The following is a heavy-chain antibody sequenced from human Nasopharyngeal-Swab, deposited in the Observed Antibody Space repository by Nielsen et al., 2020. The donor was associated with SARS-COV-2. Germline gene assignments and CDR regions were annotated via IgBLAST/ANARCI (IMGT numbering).Heavy chain of an antibody. Sequence: GESLKISCAASGFTFSSYAMSWVRQAPGKGLEWVSAISGSGGGTYYADSVKGRFTISRDNSKNTLYLQMNSLRAEDTAVYYCAKVLRSGSYCYYYGMDVWGQGTTVTVSS. CDR3: AKVLRSGSYCYYYGMDV. CDR1: GFTFSSYA. V-gene: IGHV3-23*01. D-gene: IGHD3-10*01. J-gene: IGHJ6*02. CDR2: ISGSGGGT.